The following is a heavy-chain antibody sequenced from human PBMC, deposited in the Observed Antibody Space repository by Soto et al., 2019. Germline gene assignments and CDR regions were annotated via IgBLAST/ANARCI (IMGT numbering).Heavy chain of an antibody. CDR1: GFTFSSYS. CDR3: AREGYYDSSGYYGWFDP. D-gene: IGHD3-22*01. J-gene: IGHJ5*02. V-gene: IGHV3-21*01. CDR2: ISSSSSYI. Sequence: EVQLVESGGGLVKPGGSLRLSCAASGFTFSSYSMNWDRQAPGKGLEWVSSISSSSSYINYADSVKGRFTISRDNAKNSLYLQMNSLRAEDTAVYYCAREGYYDSSGYYGWFDPWGQGTLVTVSS.